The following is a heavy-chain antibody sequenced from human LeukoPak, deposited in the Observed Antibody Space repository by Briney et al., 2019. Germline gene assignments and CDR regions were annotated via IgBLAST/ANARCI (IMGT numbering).Heavy chain of an antibody. CDR1: GFTLRSYD. D-gene: IGHD5-12*01. CDR2: TSGSGVNS. CDR3: AKEYSGYDFDY. J-gene: IGHJ4*02. V-gene: IGHV3-23*01. Sequence: HAGGSLRLSCAASGFTLRSYDVSWVRQAPGKGLEWVAATSGSGVNSYYADSVRGRFTISRDNSQNTLYLQMDSLRAEDTALYYCAKEYSGYDFDYWGQGTLVTVSS.